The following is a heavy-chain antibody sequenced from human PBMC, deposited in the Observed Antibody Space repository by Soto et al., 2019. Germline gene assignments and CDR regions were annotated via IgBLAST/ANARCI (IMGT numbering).Heavy chain of an antibody. J-gene: IGHJ4*02. CDR3: ARGQDSAKVGY. CDR1: GGSFSGYC. Sequence: QVQLQQWGAGLLKPSETLSLTCAVYGGSFSGYCWSWIRQPPGKGLEWIGEVDHSGSTNYNPSLKSRVTISVDTSKNQFSLKLSSVTAADTAVYYCARGQDSAKVGYWGQGTLVTVSS. V-gene: IGHV4-34*01. D-gene: IGHD1-26*01. CDR2: VDHSGST.